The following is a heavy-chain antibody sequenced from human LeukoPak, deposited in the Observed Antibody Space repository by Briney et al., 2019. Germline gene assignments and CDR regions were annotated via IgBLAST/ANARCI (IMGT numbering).Heavy chain of an antibody. CDR3: ARDSTGLYYYYYYGMDV. CDR2: IYSGGST. D-gene: IGHD1-1*01. J-gene: IGHJ6*02. V-gene: IGHV3-66*01. Sequence: SGGSLRLSCAASGFTVSSNYMSWVRQAPGKGLEWVSVIYSGGSTYYADSVKGRFTISRDNSKNTLYLQMNSLRAEDTAVYYCARDSTGLYYYYYYGMDVWGQGTTVTVSS. CDR1: GFTVSSNY.